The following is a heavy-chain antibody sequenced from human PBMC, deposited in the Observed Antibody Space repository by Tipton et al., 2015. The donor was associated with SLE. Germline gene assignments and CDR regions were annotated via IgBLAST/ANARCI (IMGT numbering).Heavy chain of an antibody. D-gene: IGHD6-6*01. CDR2: VYYSGTT. V-gene: IGHV4-59*11. CDR3: ARGQLGGSGDL. CDR1: GGSITVHY. J-gene: IGHJ5*02. Sequence: TLSLTCTVSGGSITVHYWSWIRQPPGKGLEWIGDVYYSGTTNYNPPLKSRVSMSIDRSKDQISLRLNSMTAADTAVYYCARGQLGGSGDLWGQGTLVTVS.